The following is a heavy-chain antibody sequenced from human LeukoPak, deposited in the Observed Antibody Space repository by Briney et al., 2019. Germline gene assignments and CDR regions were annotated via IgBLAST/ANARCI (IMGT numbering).Heavy chain of an antibody. D-gene: IGHD3-3*01. CDR1: GGSFSGYY. J-gene: IGHJ4*02. CDR2: VNHSGST. Sequence: KPSETLSLTCAVYGGSFSGYYWSWIRQPPGKGLEWIGEVNHSGSTNYNPSLKSRVTISVDTSKNQFSLKLSSVTAADTAVYYCARGYLWSGYDYWGQGTLVTVSS. CDR3: ARGYLWSGYDY. V-gene: IGHV4-34*01.